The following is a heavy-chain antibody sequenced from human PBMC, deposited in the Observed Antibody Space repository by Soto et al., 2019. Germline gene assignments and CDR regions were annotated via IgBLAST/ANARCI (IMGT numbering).Heavy chain of an antibody. Sequence: GGSLRLSCAASGFTFSSYAMHWVRQAPGKGLEWVAVISYDGSNKYYADSVKGRFTISRDNSKNTLYLQMNSLRAEDTAVYYCAGPTSGAWGYYYYYGMDVWGQGTTVTVSS. CDR3: AGPTSGAWGYYYYYGMDV. V-gene: IGHV3-30-3*01. CDR1: GFTFSSYA. D-gene: IGHD3-10*01. CDR2: ISYDGSNK. J-gene: IGHJ6*02.